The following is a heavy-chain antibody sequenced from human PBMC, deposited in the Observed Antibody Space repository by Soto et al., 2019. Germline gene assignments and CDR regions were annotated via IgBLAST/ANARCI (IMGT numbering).Heavy chain of an antibody. CDR1: GFSLSTSGVG. V-gene: IGHV2-5*02. CDR2: IYWDDDK. Sequence: QITLKESGPPLVKPTQTLTLTCTFSGFSLSTSGVGVGWIRQPPGKALEWLALIYWDDDKRYSPSLKSRLTITKDTSKNQVVLTMTNMDPVDTATYYCARYSSGWSSDAFDIWGQGTMVTVSS. D-gene: IGHD6-19*01. J-gene: IGHJ3*02. CDR3: ARYSSGWSSDAFDI.